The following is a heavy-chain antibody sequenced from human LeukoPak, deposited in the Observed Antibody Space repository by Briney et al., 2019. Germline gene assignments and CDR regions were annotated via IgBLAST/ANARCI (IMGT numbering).Heavy chain of an antibody. CDR2: ISAYNGNT. J-gene: IGHJ5*02. CDR3: ARDPRDWDYCNSSGYKDWFDP. D-gene: IGHD3-22*01. Sequence: ASVKVSCKASGYTFTSYGISWVRQAPGQGLEWMGWISAYNGNTNYAQKIQGRVTMTTDSSTSTAYMELSSLRSDDTAVYHCARDPRDWDYCNSSGYKDWFDPWGQGTLVTVSS. V-gene: IGHV1-18*01. CDR1: GYTFTSYG.